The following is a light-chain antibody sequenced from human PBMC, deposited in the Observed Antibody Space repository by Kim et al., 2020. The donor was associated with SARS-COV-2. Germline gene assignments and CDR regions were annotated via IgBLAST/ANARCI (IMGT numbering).Light chain of an antibody. Sequence: ELTQPPSASGTPGQRVTISCSGSSSNIGSNNVNWYQQLPGTAPKLLIYTNNQRPSGVPDRFFGSKSGTSASLAISGLQSEDEADYYCAAWDDSLNGGVFGGGTQLTVL. CDR1: SSNIGSNN. J-gene: IGLJ2*01. CDR2: TNN. V-gene: IGLV1-44*01. CDR3: AAWDDSLNGGV.